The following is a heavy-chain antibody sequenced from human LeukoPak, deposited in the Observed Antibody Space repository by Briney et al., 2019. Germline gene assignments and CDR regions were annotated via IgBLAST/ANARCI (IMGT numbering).Heavy chain of an antibody. V-gene: IGHV4-4*07. CDR1: GGPINTYY. J-gene: IGHJ3*02. CDR3: TRDLYYYESRRDPFDI. CDR2: VYASGTT. Sequence: SETLSLTCTVSGGPINTYYWSWIRQPAGKGLEWIGRVYASGTTTYNPSLKSRVTMSVDTSKNQFSLDLSSVTAADTAVYYCTRDLYYYESRRDPFDIWGPGTMVTVSS. D-gene: IGHD3-22*01.